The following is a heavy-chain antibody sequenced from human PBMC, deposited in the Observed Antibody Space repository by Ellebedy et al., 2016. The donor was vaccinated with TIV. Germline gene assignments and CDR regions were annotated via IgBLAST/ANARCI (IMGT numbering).Heavy chain of an antibody. CDR3: ARVLGQWEVIWGTFEY. CDR2: ISYDGSTK. V-gene: IGHV3-30-3*01. D-gene: IGHD1-26*01. J-gene: IGHJ4*02. CDR1: GFTFRSYG. Sequence: GGSLRLXXAASGFTFRSYGMHWVRQAPGKGLEWVAVISYDGSTKYYVDSVKGRFTISRDKSKNTLYLQMNSLRAEDTAVYYCARVLGQWEVIWGTFEYWGQGTLVTVSS.